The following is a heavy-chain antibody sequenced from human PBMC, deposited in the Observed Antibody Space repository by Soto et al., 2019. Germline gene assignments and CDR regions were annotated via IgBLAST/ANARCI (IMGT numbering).Heavy chain of an antibody. CDR3: ARDLHDSSGFYFDS. J-gene: IGHJ4*02. CDR2: IYYSGTA. CDR1: GGSISRGDYY. Sequence: SETLSLTCTVSGGSISRGDYYWSWIRQPPGKGLEWIGYIYYSGTAYYNPSLKSRLTISVDTSKNQFSLKLSSVSAADTAMYFCARDLHDSSGFYFDSWGQGALVTVSS. D-gene: IGHD3-22*01. V-gene: IGHV4-30-4*01.